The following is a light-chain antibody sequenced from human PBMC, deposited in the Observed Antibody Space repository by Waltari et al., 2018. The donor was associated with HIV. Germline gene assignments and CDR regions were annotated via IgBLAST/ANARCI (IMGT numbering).Light chain of an antibody. V-gene: IGKV2-28*01. Sequence: DIALIQSSDSLAVSPGEPACISCRSSQSLLHNNGHNYLDCDLQRPGQAPELLIYLASRRASGVPDRIAGSGSGTDFILKISRVEPEDVGVYYCMHGQQTPVFGQGTQVEV. CDR2: LAS. J-gene: IGKJ1*01. CDR3: MHGQQTPV. CDR1: QSLLHNNGHNY.